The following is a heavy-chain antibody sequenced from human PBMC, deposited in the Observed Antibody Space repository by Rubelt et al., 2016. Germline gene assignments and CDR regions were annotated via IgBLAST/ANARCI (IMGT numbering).Heavy chain of an antibody. CDR1: GGSFSGYY. J-gene: IGHJ4*02. Sequence: QVQLQQWGAGLLKPSETLSLSCAVYGGSFSGYYWTWIRQPPGKGLEWIGEITHTGSTNYNPTLKSRVTISVDTSKNQFFLRWNSVTAADTAVYDCARGAGVGNSAGYWGQGTRVTVSS. D-gene: IGHD6-19*01. CDR2: ITHTGST. CDR3: ARGAGVGNSAGY. V-gene: IGHV4-34*01.